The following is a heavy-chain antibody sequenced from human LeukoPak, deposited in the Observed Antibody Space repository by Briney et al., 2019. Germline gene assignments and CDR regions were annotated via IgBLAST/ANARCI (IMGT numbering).Heavy chain of an antibody. D-gene: IGHD5-12*01. CDR1: GGTFSSYA. CDR3: ARDREATLGY. V-gene: IGHV1-69*05. Sequence: ASVKVSCKASGGTFSSYAISWVRQAPGQGLELMGRIIPIFGTANYAQKFQGRVTTTTDESTSIAYMELSSLRSEDTAVYYCARDREATLGYWGQGTLVTVSS. J-gene: IGHJ4*02. CDR2: IIPIFGTA.